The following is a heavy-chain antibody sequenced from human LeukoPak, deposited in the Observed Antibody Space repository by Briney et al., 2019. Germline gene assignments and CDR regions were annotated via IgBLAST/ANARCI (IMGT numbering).Heavy chain of an antibody. CDR1: GGSISSYY. CDR3: ARHLPTYDYGDYDAFDI. D-gene: IGHD4-17*01. V-gene: IGHV4-59*08. CDR2: IYYSGST. Sequence: SETLSLTCTVSGGSISSYYWSWIRQPPGKGLEWIGYIYYSGSTNYNPSLKSRVTISVDTSKNQFSLKLSSVTAADTAVYYCARHLPTYDYGDYDAFDIWGQGTMVTVSS. J-gene: IGHJ3*02.